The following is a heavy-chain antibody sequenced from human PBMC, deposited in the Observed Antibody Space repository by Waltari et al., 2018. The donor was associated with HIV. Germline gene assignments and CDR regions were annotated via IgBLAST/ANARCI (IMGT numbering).Heavy chain of an antibody. CDR2: INTKTGNP. Sequence: QVQLVQSGSELRKPGASVKVSCKASGYTLTKYAMNWVRQAPGQGLEWVGWINTKTGNPTYAQGFTGRFVFSLDTSVSTTYLQISSLKADDTAVYYCARGPGRSLDYWGQGTLVTVSS. CDR1: GYTLTKYA. D-gene: IGHD3-10*01. J-gene: IGHJ4*02. V-gene: IGHV7-4-1*02. CDR3: ARGPGRSLDY.